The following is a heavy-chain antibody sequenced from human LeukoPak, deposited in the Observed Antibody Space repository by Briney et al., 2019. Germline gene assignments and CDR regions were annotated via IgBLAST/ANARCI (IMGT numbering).Heavy chain of an antibody. Sequence: GGSLRLSCAASGFTFRSHSMNWVRQAPGKGLEWVSSISSTSSYIYYADSVKGRFTISRDNAKNSLYLQMNSLRAEDTAVYHCARGAYGDYGWFDPRGQGTLVTVSS. D-gene: IGHD4-17*01. CDR1: GFTFRSHS. CDR3: ARGAYGDYGWFDP. CDR2: ISSTSSYI. J-gene: IGHJ5*02. V-gene: IGHV3-21*04.